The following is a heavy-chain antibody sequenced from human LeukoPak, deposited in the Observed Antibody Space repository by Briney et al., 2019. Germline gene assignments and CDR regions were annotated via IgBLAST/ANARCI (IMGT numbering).Heavy chain of an antibody. CDR3: AGRRSSGWYAY. CDR2: IYDSGTT. V-gene: IGHV3-53*01. D-gene: IGHD6-19*01. CDR1: GFTVSSNY. Sequence: GGSLRLSCATSGFTVSSNYMSWVRQAPGKGLEWVSVIYDSGTTYYADSVKGRFLIFRDTSKNTVDLQMNSLGVEDTAVYYCAGRRSSGWYAYWGQGTLVTVSS. J-gene: IGHJ4*02.